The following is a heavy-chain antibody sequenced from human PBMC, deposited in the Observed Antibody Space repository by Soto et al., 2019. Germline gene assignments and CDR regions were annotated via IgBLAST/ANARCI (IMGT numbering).Heavy chain of an antibody. J-gene: IGHJ3*02. CDR3: AIVVLCFVELRYAFDI. D-gene: IGHD3-10*01. Sequence: SVKVSCKASGCTFSSYAISWVRQAPGQGLEWMGGISAIYSTANNAQKSQGRVPITAKECTSTAYMELSSLRSEHTAVYYCAIVVLCFVELRYAFDIWGQATMVTVS. CDR1: GCTFSSYA. CDR2: ISAIYSTA. V-gene: IGHV1-69*13.